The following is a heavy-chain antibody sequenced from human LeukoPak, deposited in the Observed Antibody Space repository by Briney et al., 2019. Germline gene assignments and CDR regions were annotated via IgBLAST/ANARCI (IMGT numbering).Heavy chain of an antibody. D-gene: IGHD1-26*01. Sequence: PETLSLTCTVSGDSTSSYYWSWIRQSPGKGLEWIGYIYYSGSTDYNPSLKSRVTISIDTSKNQFSLNLTSVTASDTAVYYCARTSYSGTYYWFDPWGQGTVVTVSS. V-gene: IGHV4-59*08. J-gene: IGHJ5*02. CDR1: GDSTSSYY. CDR2: IYYSGST. CDR3: ARTSYSGTYYWFDP.